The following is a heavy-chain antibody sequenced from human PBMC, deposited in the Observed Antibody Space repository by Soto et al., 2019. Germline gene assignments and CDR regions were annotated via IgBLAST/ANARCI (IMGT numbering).Heavy chain of an antibody. Sequence: SGPTLVNPTHTLTLTCTFSGFSVSTIGVGVGWIRQPPGKALEWLALIFWDDDKRYSPSLKSRLTITKDTSKNQVVLTMTNMEPVDKATYYCAHSPQISITWGYAYWGQGILFTVSS. CDR1: GFSVSTIGVG. CDR3: AHSPQISITWGYAY. J-gene: IGHJ4*02. D-gene: IGHD3-3*02. V-gene: IGHV2-5*02. CDR2: IFWDDDK.